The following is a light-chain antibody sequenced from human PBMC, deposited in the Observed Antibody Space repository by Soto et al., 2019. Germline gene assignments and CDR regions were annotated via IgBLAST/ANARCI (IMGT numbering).Light chain of an antibody. CDR1: QNVSNW. CDR3: QQYRKEST. Sequence: DVEMTQYPSTLPTSIGDRVTINCRASQNVSNWLAWYQQKPGKAPKLLIYKASRLESGVPSRFSASGSGTDFTLTINSLQSDDFATYFCQQYRKESTFGQGTKLEIK. V-gene: IGKV1-5*03. J-gene: IGKJ2*01. CDR2: KAS.